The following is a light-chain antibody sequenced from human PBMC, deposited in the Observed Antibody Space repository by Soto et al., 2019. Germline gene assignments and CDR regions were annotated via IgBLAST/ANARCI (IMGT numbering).Light chain of an antibody. CDR3: FSFTTTSTHV. CDR2: EVT. V-gene: IGLV2-14*03. Sequence: QSALTQPASVSGSPGQSITISCTGTSSDVGGYNFVSWFQQHPGKAPKLMIFEVTSRPSGVSNRFSGSKSGNTASLTISGLQPEDEADYFCFSFTTTSTHVFGTGTKVTVL. CDR1: SSDVGGYNF. J-gene: IGLJ1*01.